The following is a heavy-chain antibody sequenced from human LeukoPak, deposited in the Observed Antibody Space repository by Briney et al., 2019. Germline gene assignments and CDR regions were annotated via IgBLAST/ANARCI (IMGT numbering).Heavy chain of an antibody. J-gene: IGHJ1*01. V-gene: IGHV1-46*01. D-gene: IGHD6-6*01. CDR1: GYTLTYYY. CDR2: INPSSCST. CDR3: ATIAASDAEYFQH. Sequence: ASVKVSCQASGYTLTYYYMHSVRQAPGQGLEWMGIINPSSCSTSYAQKFQGRVTMTRDTSTSTVYMDVSSLRSDDTAVYYCATIAASDAEYFQHWGQGTLVTVSS.